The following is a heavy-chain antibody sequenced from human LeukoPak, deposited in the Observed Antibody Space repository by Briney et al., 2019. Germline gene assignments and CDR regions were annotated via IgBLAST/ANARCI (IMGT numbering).Heavy chain of an antibody. J-gene: IGHJ4*02. CDR1: GFTFSSYG. CDR2: ISDDGSNK. D-gene: IGHD3-10*01. CDR3: AKDRGSGTAGDY. V-gene: IGHV3-30*18. Sequence: PGGSLRLSCAASGFTFSSYGIHWVRQAPGKGLEWVAVISDDGSNKYYADSVKGRFIISRDNSKNTVYLQMNSLGAEDTAVYYCAKDRGSGTAGDYWGQGTLVTVSS.